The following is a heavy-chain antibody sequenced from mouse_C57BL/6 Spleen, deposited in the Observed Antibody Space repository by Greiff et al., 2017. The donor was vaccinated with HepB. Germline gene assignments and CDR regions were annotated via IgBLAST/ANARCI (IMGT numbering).Heavy chain of an antibody. CDR3: ARDTPFAY. J-gene: IGHJ3*01. V-gene: IGHV1-26*01. CDR1: GYTFTDYY. CDR2: INPNNGGT. Sequence: EVQLQQSGPELVKSGASVKISCKASGYTFTDYYMNWVKQSHGKSLEWIGDINPNNGGTSYNQKFKGKATLTVDKSSSTAYMELRSLTSEDSAVYYCARDTPFAYWGQGARVTVSA.